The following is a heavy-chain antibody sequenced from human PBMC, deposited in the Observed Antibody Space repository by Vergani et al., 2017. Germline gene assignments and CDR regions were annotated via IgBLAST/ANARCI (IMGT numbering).Heavy chain of an antibody. Sequence: QVQLQESGPGLVKPSQTLSLTCTVSGGSISSGGYSWSWIRQPPGKGLEWIGYIYHSGSTYYNPSLKSRVTVSVDRSKNQFSLKLSSVTAADTAVYYCAREFQKLRYYYDSSGQDYWGQGTLVTVSS. CDR3: AREFQKLRYYYDSSGQDY. D-gene: IGHD3-22*01. J-gene: IGHJ4*02. CDR1: GGSISSGGYS. V-gene: IGHV4-30-2*01. CDR2: IYHSGST.